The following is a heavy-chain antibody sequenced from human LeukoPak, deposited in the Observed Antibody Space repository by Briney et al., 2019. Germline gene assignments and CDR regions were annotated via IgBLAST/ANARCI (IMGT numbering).Heavy chain of an antibody. CDR3: ARDLVTVTKGFDI. CDR1: GDSFSSHY. D-gene: IGHD4-17*01. V-gene: IGHV4-59*11. Sequence: SETLSLTCAVSGDSFSSHYWTWIRQSPGTGLEWIGYISYIGRTNYNPSLKSRVTISIDTSKNQFSLKLRSVTAADTAVYYCARDLVTVTKGFDIWGQGTMVSVSS. J-gene: IGHJ3*02. CDR2: ISYIGRT.